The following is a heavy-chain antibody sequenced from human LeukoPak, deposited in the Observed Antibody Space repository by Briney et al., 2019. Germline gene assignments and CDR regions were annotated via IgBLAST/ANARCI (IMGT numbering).Heavy chain of an antibody. Sequence: GGSLRLSCAASGFTFSSYAMHWVRQAPGKGLEYVAAISSNGGSTYYANSVKGRFTISRDNSKNTLYLQMGSLRAEDMAVYYCARGRRFLEWFGDIWGQGTMVTVSS. CDR3: ARGRRFLEWFGDI. D-gene: IGHD3-3*01. CDR1: GFTFSSYA. J-gene: IGHJ3*02. CDR2: ISSNGGST. V-gene: IGHV3-64*01.